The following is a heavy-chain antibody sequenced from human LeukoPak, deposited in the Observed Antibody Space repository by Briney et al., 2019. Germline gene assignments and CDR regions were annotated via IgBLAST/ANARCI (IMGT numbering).Heavy chain of an antibody. V-gene: IGHV4-34*01. Sequence: SETLSLTCAVYGGSFSGYYWSWIRQPPGKGLEWIGEINHSGSTNYNPSLKSRVTISVDTSKNQFSLKLSSVTAADTAVYYCARGSEGAILDYWGQGTLVTVSS. J-gene: IGHJ4*02. CDR1: GGSFSGYY. D-gene: IGHD1-26*01. CDR2: INHSGST. CDR3: ARGSEGAILDY.